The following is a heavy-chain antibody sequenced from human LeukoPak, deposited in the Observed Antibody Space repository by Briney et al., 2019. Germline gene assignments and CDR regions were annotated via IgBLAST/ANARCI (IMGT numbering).Heavy chain of an antibody. CDR1: GFTFDSYG. Sequence: PGGSLRLSCAASGFTFDSYGMNWVRQAPGKGLEWVSGISGSGVYTYYADSVKGRFTISRDNSKNTLYLVMNSLRVDDTAVYYCARGVGGNARWRNFDWSKKIPMRDYFDYWGQGTLVTVSS. D-gene: IGHD3-9*01. CDR3: ARGVGGNARWRNFDWSKKIPMRDYFDY. CDR2: ISGSGVYT. J-gene: IGHJ4*02. V-gene: IGHV3-23*01.